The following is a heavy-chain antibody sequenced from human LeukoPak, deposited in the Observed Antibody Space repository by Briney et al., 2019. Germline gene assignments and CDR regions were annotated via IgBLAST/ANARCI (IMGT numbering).Heavy chain of an antibody. J-gene: IGHJ4*02. CDR1: GYSFTSYW. D-gene: IGHD4-23*01. CDR2: IYPGESQI. V-gene: IGHV5-51*01. Sequence: GESLKISCEASGYSFTSYWIAWVRQMPGKGLAWMGIIYPGESQIRYSPSFRGQVTLSADKSTRTAYLQWSSLKASDTAMYYCARLENTVVPSDYWGQGTLVTVSS. CDR3: ARLENTVVPSDY.